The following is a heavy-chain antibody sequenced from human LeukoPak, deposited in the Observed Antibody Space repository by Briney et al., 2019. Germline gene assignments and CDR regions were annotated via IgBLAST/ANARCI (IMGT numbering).Heavy chain of an antibody. CDR3: TREIGGWFDP. V-gene: IGHV3-49*04. J-gene: IGHJ5*02. D-gene: IGHD2/OR15-2a*01. CDR1: GFTFGDYA. CDR2: IRSKAYGGTT. Sequence: PGVSLRLSCTASGFTFGDYAMSWVRQAPGKGLQWVGFIRSKAYGGTTEYAASVKGRFTISRDDSKSIAYLQMNSLKTEDTAVYYCTREIGGWFDPWGQGTLVTVSS.